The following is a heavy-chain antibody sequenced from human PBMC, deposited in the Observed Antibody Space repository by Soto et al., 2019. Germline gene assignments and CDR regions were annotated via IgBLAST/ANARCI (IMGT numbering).Heavy chain of an antibody. CDR3: ARIRTDSGYDFVPS. D-gene: IGHD5-12*01. Sequence: QVQLVESGGGVVQPGRSLRLSCAASGFTFSSYGMHWVRQAPGKGLEWVAVISYDGSNKYYADSVKGRFTISRDNSKNTLYLQMNSLRAEDTAVYYCARIRTDSGYDFVPSWGQGTLVTVSS. CDR1: GFTFSSYG. CDR2: ISYDGSNK. J-gene: IGHJ4*02. V-gene: IGHV3-30*03.